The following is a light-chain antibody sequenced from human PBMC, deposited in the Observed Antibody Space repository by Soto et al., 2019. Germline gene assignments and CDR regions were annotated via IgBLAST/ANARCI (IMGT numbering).Light chain of an antibody. J-gene: IGLJ3*02. Sequence: QAVVTQSPSASGTPGQRVTISCSGSISNIGRNTVNWYQQFPGTAPKVLIYRNDQRPSGVPDRFSASKSGTSASLAISGLQSEDEADYYCAVWDDSLIGPVFGGGTKLTVL. V-gene: IGLV1-44*01. CDR3: AVWDDSLIGPV. CDR1: ISNIGRNT. CDR2: RND.